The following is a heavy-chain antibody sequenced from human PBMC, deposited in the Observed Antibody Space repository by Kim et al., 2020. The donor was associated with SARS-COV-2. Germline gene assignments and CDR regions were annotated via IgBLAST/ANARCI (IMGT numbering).Heavy chain of an antibody. D-gene: IGHD6-13*01. J-gene: IGHJ5*02. Sequence: SETLSLTCTVSGGSISSYYWSWIRQPPGKGLEWIGYIYYSGSTNYNPSLKSRVTISVDTSKNQFSLKLSSVTAADTAVYYCARQTRYSHNIAATGPWFNPWGQGTLVTVSS. CDR1: GGSISSYY. CDR3: ARQTRYSHNIAATGPWFNP. CDR2: IYYSGST. V-gene: IGHV4-59*08.